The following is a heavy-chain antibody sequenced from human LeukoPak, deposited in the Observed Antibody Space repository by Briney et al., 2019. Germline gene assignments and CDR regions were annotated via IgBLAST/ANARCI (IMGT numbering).Heavy chain of an antibody. CDR1: GFTFDHYG. Sequence: PVGSLRLSCTVSGFTFDHYGMSWVRQAPGKGLEWVSGINWNGGSTGYADSVKARFTISRDNAKNSLYLQMNSLRAEDTALYYCARFYDSTGYYSGGNYDYWGQGTLVTVSS. V-gene: IGHV3-20*04. J-gene: IGHJ4*02. CDR3: ARFYDSTGYYSGGNYDY. D-gene: IGHD3-22*01. CDR2: INWNGGST.